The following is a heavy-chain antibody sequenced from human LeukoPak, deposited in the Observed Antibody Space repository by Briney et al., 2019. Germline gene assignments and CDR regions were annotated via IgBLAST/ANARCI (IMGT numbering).Heavy chain of an antibody. V-gene: IGHV1-8*03. D-gene: IGHD1-26*01. J-gene: IGHJ3*02. CDR2: MNPNSGNP. Sequence: ASVKVSCKASGYIFSDFDINWVRQASGQGLEWVAWMNPNSGNPAYAQEFQGRATVSGNISISTAYLELRSLKSEDTAVYYCAKLTWELPDAFDIWGQGTMVTVSS. CDR1: GYIFSDFD. CDR3: AKLTWELPDAFDI.